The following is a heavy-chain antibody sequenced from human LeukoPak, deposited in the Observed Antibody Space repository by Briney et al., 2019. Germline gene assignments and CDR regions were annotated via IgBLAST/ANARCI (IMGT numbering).Heavy chain of an antibody. D-gene: IGHD6-19*01. CDR1: GFTFSTYW. J-gene: IGHJ6*02. CDR2: IDQDGSHE. Sequence: GGSLRLSCAASGFTFSTYWMSWVRQAPGKGLEWVANIDQDGSHEYYLDSVKGRFTISRDNAKNSVFLQMNSLRVEDTAIYYCVTFWGSTDSGWLRDGMDVWGQGTAVTVPS. CDR3: VTFWGSTDSGWLRDGMDV. V-gene: IGHV3-7*01.